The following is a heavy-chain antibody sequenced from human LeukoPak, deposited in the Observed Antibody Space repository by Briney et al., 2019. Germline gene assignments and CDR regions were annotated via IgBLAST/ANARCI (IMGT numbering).Heavy chain of an antibody. CDR2: ISAYNGNT. Sequence: ASVKVSCKASGYTFTSYGISWLRQAPGQGLEWMGWISAYNGNTNYAQKLQGRVTMTTDTSTGTAYMELRSLGSDDTAVYYCARDVTYSSSWYRGQEYFQHWGQGTLVTVSS. J-gene: IGHJ1*01. CDR3: ARDVTYSSSWYRGQEYFQH. CDR1: GYTFTSYG. D-gene: IGHD6-13*01. V-gene: IGHV1-18*01.